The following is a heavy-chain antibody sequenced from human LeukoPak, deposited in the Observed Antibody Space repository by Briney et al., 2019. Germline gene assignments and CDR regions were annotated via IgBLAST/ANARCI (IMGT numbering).Heavy chain of an antibody. Sequence: SETLSLTCTVSGGSISSSSYYWGWIRQPPGKGLEWIGSIYYSGSTYYNPSLKSRVTISVDTSKNQFSLKLSSVTAADTAVYYCASGLSLDYWGQGTLVTVSS. J-gene: IGHJ4*02. D-gene: IGHD2-2*01. V-gene: IGHV4-39*01. CDR2: IYYSGST. CDR1: GGSISSSSYY. CDR3: ASGLSLDY.